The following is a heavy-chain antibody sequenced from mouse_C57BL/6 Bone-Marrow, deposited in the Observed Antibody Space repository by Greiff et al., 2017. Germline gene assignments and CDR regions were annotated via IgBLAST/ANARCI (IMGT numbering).Heavy chain of an antibody. CDR2: IRNKANGYTT. J-gene: IGHJ4*01. CDR1: GFTFTDYY. V-gene: IGHV7-3*01. D-gene: IGHD1-1*01. Sequence: EVQVVESGGGLVQPGGSLSLSCAASGFTFTDYYMSWVRQPPGKALEWLGFIRNKANGYTTEYSASVKGRFTISRDNSQSILYLQMNALRAEDSATYYCARYYDGSSYGGFYYAMDDWGQGTSVTVSS. CDR3: ARYYDGSSYGGFYYAMDD.